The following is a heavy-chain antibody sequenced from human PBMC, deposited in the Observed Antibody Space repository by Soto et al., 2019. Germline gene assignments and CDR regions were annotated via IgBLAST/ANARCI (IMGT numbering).Heavy chain of an antibody. CDR3: ARDPWVAGDAFDI. CDR2: INPNSGGT. D-gene: IGHD2-15*01. V-gene: IGHV1-2*02. Sequence: GASVKVSCKASGYTFTGYYMHWVRQAPGQGLEWMGWINPNSGGTNYAQKFQGRVTMTRDTSISTAYMELSRLRSDDTAVYYCARDPWVAGDAFDIWGQGTMGTVSS. J-gene: IGHJ3*02. CDR1: GYTFTGYY.